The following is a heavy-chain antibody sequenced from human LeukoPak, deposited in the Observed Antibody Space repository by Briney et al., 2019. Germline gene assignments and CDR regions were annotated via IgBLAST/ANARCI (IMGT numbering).Heavy chain of an antibody. D-gene: IGHD3-10*01. CDR3: ARSTLLWFGEGTDAFDI. Sequence: GGSLRLSCAASGFTFSSYSMNWVRQAPGKGLEWVSYISSSSSTIYYADSVKGRFTISRDNAKNSLYLQMNSLRAEDTAVYYCARSTLLWFGEGTDAFDIWGQGTMVTVSS. CDR1: GFTFSSYS. CDR2: ISSSSSTI. V-gene: IGHV3-48*04. J-gene: IGHJ3*02.